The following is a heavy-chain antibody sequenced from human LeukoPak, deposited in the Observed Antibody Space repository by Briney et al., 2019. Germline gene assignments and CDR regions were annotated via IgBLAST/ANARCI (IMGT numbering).Heavy chain of an antibody. Sequence: GGSLRLSCAASGFSFSSYSMIWVRQAPGKGLEWVSSITYSGSYREYADSVKGRSTIFRDNTKNSVYLQMNSLRAKDTAAYYCARGNWNDAYGMDVWGQGTTVTVSS. CDR2: ITYSGSYR. CDR3: ARGNWNDAYGMDV. J-gene: IGHJ6*02. V-gene: IGHV3-21*01. CDR1: GFSFSSYS. D-gene: IGHD1-1*01.